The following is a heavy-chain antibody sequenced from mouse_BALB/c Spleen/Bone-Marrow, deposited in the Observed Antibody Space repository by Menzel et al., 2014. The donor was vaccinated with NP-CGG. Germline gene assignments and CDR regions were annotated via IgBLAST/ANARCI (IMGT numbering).Heavy chain of an antibody. CDR2: IWAGGST. D-gene: IGHD1-1*01. CDR1: GFSLTTYG. J-gene: IGHJ3*01. V-gene: IGHV2-9*02. Sequence: QVQLKQSGPGLVAPSQGLSITCTVSGFSLTTYGVHWVRPPPGKGLEWLGVIWAGGSTHYNSALMSRLSINKDNSKSQVFLKMNSLQTDDTAMYYCASSYHDSSQFAYWGQGTLVTVSA. CDR3: ASSYHDSSQFAY.